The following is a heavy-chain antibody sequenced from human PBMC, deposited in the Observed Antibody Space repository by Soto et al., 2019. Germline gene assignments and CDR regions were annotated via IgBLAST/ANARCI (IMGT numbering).Heavy chain of an antibody. CDR2: IDPSDSYT. D-gene: IGHD5-12*01. CDR1: GYSFTSYW. V-gene: IGHV5-10-1*01. Sequence: GESLKISCKGSGYSFTSYWISWVRQMPGKGLEWMGRIDPSDSYTNYSPSFQGHVTISADKSISTAYLQWSSLKASDTAMYYCARHATVDIAATIMDGHYGMDVWGQGTTATVSS. CDR3: ARHATVDIAATIMDGHYGMDV. J-gene: IGHJ6*02.